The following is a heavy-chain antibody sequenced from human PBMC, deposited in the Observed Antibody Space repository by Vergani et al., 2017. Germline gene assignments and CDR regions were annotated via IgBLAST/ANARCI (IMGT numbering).Heavy chain of an antibody. J-gene: IGHJ6*02. Sequence: VQLVESGGGLVKPGGSLRLSCAASGFTFSEFSMSWVRQAPGKGLEWVAFIGSRGPYINYADSVKGRFIISRDNTNNSLFLQVRSLRAEDAAVYYCARDCTSGGCPDNYGMDVWGQGATVTVSS. CDR3: ARDCTSGGCPDNYGMDV. CDR2: IGSRGPYI. CDR1: GFTFSEFS. V-gene: IGHV3-21*06. D-gene: IGHD2-8*01.